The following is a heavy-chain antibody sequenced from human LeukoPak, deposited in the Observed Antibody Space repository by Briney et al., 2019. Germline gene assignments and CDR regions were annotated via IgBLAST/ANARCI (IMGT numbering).Heavy chain of an antibody. J-gene: IGHJ6*03. Sequence: GGSLRLSCEASGFTFSDWWMSWVRQAPGRGLEWVANIKPDGSGKYYVDSVKGPFAISRDNAKNSAYLQLNSLRVEDTGVYYSGRDMYVWGKGTTVTVSS. V-gene: IGHV3-7*01. CDR3: GRDMYV. CDR1: GFTFSDWW. CDR2: IKPDGSGK.